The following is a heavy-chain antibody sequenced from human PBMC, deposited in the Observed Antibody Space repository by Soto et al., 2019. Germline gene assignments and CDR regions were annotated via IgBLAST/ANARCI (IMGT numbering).Heavy chain of an antibody. D-gene: IGHD3-3*01. Sequence: SETLSLTCTVSGGSISSYYWSWIRQPPGKGLEWIGYIYYSGSTNYNPSLKSRVTISVDTSKNQFSLKLSSVAAADTAVYYCARAIPRDYDFWSGYSLNWFDPWGQGTLVTVSS. CDR3: ARAIPRDYDFWSGYSLNWFDP. CDR2: IYYSGST. V-gene: IGHV4-59*01. J-gene: IGHJ5*02. CDR1: GGSISSYY.